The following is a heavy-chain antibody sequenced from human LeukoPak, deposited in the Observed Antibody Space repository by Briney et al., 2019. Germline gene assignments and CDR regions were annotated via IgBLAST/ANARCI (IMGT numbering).Heavy chain of an antibody. D-gene: IGHD5-24*01. CDR2: IKQDGSEK. CDR3: ARELLGHGYNSGDFDY. Sequence: PGGSLRLSCAASGFTFSSYWMNWVRQAPEKGLEWVANIKQDGSEKYYVDSVKGRFTISRDNAKNSLYLQMNSLRAEDTAVYYCARELLGHGYNSGDFDYWGQGTLVTVSS. V-gene: IGHV3-7*01. CDR1: GFTFSSYW. J-gene: IGHJ4*02.